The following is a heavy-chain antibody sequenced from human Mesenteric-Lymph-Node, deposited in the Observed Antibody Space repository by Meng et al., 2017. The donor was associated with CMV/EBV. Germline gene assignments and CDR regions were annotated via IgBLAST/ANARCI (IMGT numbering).Heavy chain of an antibody. CDR1: GFIFSSYA. V-gene: IGHV3-23*01. Sequence: ESLKIPCAASGFIFSSYAMTWVRQAPGKGLEWASAISGSAGSTNYADSVKARFTISRDNSKNTLYLQMNSLRAEDTAVYYCAKSLPNYGLWGDDYYCYGMDVWGQGTTVTVSS. D-gene: IGHD3-3*01. CDR3: AKSLPNYGLWGDDYYCYGMDV. CDR2: ISGSAGST. J-gene: IGHJ6*02.